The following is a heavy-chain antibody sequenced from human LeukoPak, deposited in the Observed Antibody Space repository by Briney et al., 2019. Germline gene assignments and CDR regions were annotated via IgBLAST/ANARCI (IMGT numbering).Heavy chain of an antibody. D-gene: IGHD1-26*01. Sequence: SQTLSLTCNVSGGSISSGSDYWSWIRQPAGTGLEWIGRIYTSGSTNYNPSLKNRVTISVDTSKNQFSLKLTSVTAADTAVYYCARESLGPPYYFDYWGQGTLVTVSS. CDR2: IYTSGST. CDR1: GGSISSGSDY. V-gene: IGHV4-61*02. J-gene: IGHJ4*02. CDR3: ARESLGPPYYFDY.